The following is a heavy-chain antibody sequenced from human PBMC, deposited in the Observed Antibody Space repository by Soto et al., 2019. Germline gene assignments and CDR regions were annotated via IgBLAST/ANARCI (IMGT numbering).Heavy chain of an antibody. V-gene: IGHV4-39*01. CDR3: ARGQGSMIVNLYYFDY. CDR2: VYYGGRS. Sequence: SETLSLTCTVSSAPVSSTTYTWGWIRQPPGKGLEWVASVYYGGRSYCNPSLNSRVTISVDTSKDQFSLKMTSVTAADTAVYYCARGQGSMIVNLYYFDYWGQGTLVTVSS. J-gene: IGHJ4*02. CDR1: SAPVSSTTYT. D-gene: IGHD3-22*01.